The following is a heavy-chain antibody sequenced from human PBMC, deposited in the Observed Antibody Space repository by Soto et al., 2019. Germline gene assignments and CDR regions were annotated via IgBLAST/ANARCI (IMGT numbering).Heavy chain of an antibody. CDR3: AKAVTGWPNWFAP. CDR1: GFTISNYV. Sequence: GGSLRLSCVASGFTISNYVMTWFRQAPGKGLEWVXXXXXXXXXXXXXXSVRGRFTISRDDSKNTVYLQMNSLRAEDTALYYCAKAVTGWPNWFAPWGQGTLVTVSS. CDR2: XXXXXXXX. V-gene: IGHV3-23*01. D-gene: IGHD6-19*01. J-gene: IGHJ5*02.